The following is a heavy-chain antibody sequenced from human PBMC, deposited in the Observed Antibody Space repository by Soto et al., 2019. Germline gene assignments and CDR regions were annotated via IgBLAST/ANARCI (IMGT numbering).Heavy chain of an antibody. CDR1: GVSLSTSGLC. CDR2: VVWDDDE. Sequence: ESRPTLVNPTQTLTLTCTFSGVSLSTSGLCVSWIRQPPGKALEWLALVVWDDDEYYSTSVKTRLTISKDTSKNQVGLTMTKMGPVDTATYYCTRIQRGRGWSPGGQDYYYGMDVWGQETTCTVAS. J-gene: IGHJ6*02. V-gene: IGHV2-70*01. D-gene: IGHD3-16*01. CDR3: TRIQRGRGWSPGGQDYYYGMDV.